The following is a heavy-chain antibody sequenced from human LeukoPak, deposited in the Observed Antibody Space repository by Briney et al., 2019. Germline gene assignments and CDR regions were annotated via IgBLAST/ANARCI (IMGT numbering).Heavy chain of an antibody. CDR3: ARLLRGQYCSTTSCLTFDY. Sequence: PSETLSLTCTVSGGSISNYYWSWIRQSPGKGLEWIGYIYFTGSTNYNPSLKSRCSLSVDTSKNQFSLMVTSVSAEDTAVYYCARLLRGQYCSTTSCLTFDYWGQGALGAVSS. J-gene: IGHJ4*01. D-gene: IGHD2-2*01. CDR1: GGSISNYY. V-gene: IGHV4-59*08. CDR2: IYFTGST.